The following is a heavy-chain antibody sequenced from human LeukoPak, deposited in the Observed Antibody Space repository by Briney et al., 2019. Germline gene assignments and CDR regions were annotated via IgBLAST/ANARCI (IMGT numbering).Heavy chain of an antibody. CDR3: ATDVGAD. CDR1: GLAFSSSW. CDR2: IKEDGSEK. V-gene: IGHV3-7*01. J-gene: IGHJ4*02. Sequence: GGSLKLSCAASGLAFSSSWMTWVRQTPGKGLEWVANIKEDGSEKYYVDSVKGRFTISRDNAKNSLYLQMNSLRAEDTALYYCATDVGADWGQGTLVTVSS.